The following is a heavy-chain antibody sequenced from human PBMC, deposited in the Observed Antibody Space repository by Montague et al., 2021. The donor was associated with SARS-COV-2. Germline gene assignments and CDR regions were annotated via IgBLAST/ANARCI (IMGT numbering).Heavy chain of an antibody. CDR2: IYYSGST. J-gene: IGHJ4*02. V-gene: IGHV4-31*03. D-gene: IGHD3-3*01. Sequence: TLSLTCTVSGGSISSGGYYWIWIRQHPGKGLEWIGYIYYSGSTYYNPSLKSRVTISVDTSKNQFSLKLSSVTAADTAVYYCARGGTIFGVVTFPFDYWGQGTLVTVSS. CDR1: GGSISSGGYY. CDR3: ARGGTIFGVVTFPFDY.